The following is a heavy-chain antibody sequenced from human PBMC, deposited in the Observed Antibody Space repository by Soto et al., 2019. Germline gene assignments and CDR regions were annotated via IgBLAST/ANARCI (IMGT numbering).Heavy chain of an antibody. CDR1: GYSFSRLW. CDR2: IFTRDSET. CDR3: ARGYFDSGHGYDL. V-gene: IGHV5-51*01. Sequence: PGESLKISCKGSGYSFSRLWIGWVRQTPGKGLEWMGLIFTRDSETKTSPSFQGHVSFSVDNSINTVYLQWTSLKTTDTGIYFCARGYFDSGHGYDLWGQGTLVTVSS. D-gene: IGHD3-10*01. J-gene: IGHJ5*02.